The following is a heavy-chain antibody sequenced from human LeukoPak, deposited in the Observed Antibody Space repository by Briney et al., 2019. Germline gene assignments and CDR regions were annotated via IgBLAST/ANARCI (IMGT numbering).Heavy chain of an antibody. V-gene: IGHV1-46*01. CDR2: INPGGGNT. J-gene: IGHJ4*02. CDR3: ARKAVTTADY. Sequence: ASVKVSCKASGYTFTSYYMHWVRQAPGQGLEWLGIINPGGGNTNYAQKFQGRITMTRDTSTSTVYMELSSLRSEDTAVYYCARKAVTTADYWGQGTPVTVSS. CDR1: GYTFTSYY. D-gene: IGHD4-17*01.